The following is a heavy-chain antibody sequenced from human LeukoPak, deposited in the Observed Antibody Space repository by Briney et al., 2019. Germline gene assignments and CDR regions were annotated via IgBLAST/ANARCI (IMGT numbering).Heavy chain of an antibody. CDR1: GGSISSYY. J-gene: IGHJ5*02. V-gene: IGHV4-59*01. D-gene: IGHD3-10*01. CDR2: IYYSGST. Sequence: SETLSLTCTVSGGSISSYYWSWIRQPPGKGLEWIGYIYYSGSTNYNPSLKSRVTISVDTSKNQFSLKQSSVTAADTAVYYCARRYYYGSGFDPWGQGTLVTVSS. CDR3: ARRYYYGSGFDP.